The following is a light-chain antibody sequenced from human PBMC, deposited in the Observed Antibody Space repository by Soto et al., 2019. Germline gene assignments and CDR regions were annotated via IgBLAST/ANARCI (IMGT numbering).Light chain of an antibody. CDR2: GNS. J-gene: IGLJ3*02. V-gene: IGLV1-40*01. Sequence: QSVLTQPPSVSGAPGQRVTISCNGSSSNIGAGYDVHWYQQLPGTAPKLLIYGNSNRPSGVPDRFSGSKSGTSASLAITGLQAEDEADYYCQSYDSSLGDLWVFGGGTKLTVL. CDR3: QSYDSSLGDLWV. CDR1: SSNIGAGYD.